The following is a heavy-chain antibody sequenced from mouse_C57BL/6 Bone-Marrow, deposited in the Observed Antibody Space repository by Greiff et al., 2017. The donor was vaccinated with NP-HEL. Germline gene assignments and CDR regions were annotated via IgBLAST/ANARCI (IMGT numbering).Heavy chain of an antibody. CDR3: TDSSYNYAMDY. CDR2: ISLKSDNYAT. CDR1: GFTFSNYW. Sequence: EVQLVESGGGLVQPGGSMKLSCVASGFTFSNYWMNWVRQSPEKGLEWVAQISLKSDNYATHYAESVKGRFTISRDDSKSRLYLQMNNLRTEDTGIYYCTDSSYNYAMDYWGQGTSVTVSS. J-gene: IGHJ4*01. V-gene: IGHV6-3*01. D-gene: IGHD1-1*01.